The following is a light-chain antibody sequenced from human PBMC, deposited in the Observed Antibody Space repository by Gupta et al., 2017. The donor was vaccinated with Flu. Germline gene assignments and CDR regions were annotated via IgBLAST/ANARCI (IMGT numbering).Light chain of an antibody. J-gene: IGKJ3*01. CDR1: QDNSNY. Sequence: QSASVECQVTHTCRASQDNSNYLAWYQRKPGQAPRLLIYGASTWQSGVPARFSGSGSWTDFTLTINSLQAEDVATYYCQQHNSSPLTFGHGTKVDI. V-gene: IGKV1-9*01. CDR2: GAS. CDR3: QQHNSSPLT.